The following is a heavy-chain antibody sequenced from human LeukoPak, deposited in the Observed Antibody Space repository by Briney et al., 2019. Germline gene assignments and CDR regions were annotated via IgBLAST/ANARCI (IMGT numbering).Heavy chain of an antibody. D-gene: IGHD3-22*01. V-gene: IGHV3-23*01. CDR3: AKTERAVNYYDSSGYYPNYYFDY. Sequence: GGSLRLSCAASGFTFSSNAMSWVRQAPGKGLEWVSGISGGGGSTYYADSVKGRFTISRDNSKNTLYLQMNSLRAEDTAVYYCAKTERAVNYYDSSGYYPNYYFDYWGQGTLVTVSS. CDR1: GFTFSSNA. J-gene: IGHJ4*02. CDR2: ISGGGGST.